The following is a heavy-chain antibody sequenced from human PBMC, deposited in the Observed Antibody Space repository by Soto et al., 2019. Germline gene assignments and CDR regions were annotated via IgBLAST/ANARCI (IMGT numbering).Heavy chain of an antibody. J-gene: IGHJ3*02. CDR2: ISYDGSNK. V-gene: IGHV3-30-3*01. Sequence: GGSLRLSCAASGFTFSSYAMHWVRQAPGKGLEWVAVISYDGSNKYYADSVKGRFTISRDNSKNTLYLQMNSLRAEDTAVYYCAREGRSSGYGSDAFDIWGQGTMVTVSS. D-gene: IGHD3-22*01. CDR3: AREGRSSGYGSDAFDI. CDR1: GFTFSSYA.